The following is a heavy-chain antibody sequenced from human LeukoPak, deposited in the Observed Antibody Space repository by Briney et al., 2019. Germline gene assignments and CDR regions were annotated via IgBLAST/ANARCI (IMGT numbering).Heavy chain of an antibody. CDR2: IKSRTDGGTA. CDR1: GFTFSDAW. V-gene: IGHV3-15*01. CDR3: ATVAYCSSVSCYGAFDI. D-gene: IGHD2-15*01. Sequence: GGSLRLSCAASGFTFSDAWMSWVRQGPGKGLEWVGRIKSRTDGGTADYAAPVKGRFTISRDDSKNTLYLQMNSLKTDDTAVYYCATVAYCSSVSCYGAFDIWGQGTMVTVSS. J-gene: IGHJ3*02.